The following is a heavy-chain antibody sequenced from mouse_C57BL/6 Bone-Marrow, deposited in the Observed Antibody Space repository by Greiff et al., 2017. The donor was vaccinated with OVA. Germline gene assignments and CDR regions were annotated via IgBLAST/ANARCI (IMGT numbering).Heavy chain of an antibody. D-gene: IGHD1-1*01. Sequence: VQLQQSGPELVKPGASVKIPCKASGYTFTDYNMDWVKQSHGKSLEWIGDINPNNGGTIYNQKFKGKATLTVDKSSSTAYMELRSLTSEDTAVYYCARQPSYSEKRYFDVWGTGTTVTVSS. CDR1: GYTFTDYN. J-gene: IGHJ1*03. CDR3: ARQPSYSEKRYFDV. V-gene: IGHV1-18*01. CDR2: INPNNGGT.